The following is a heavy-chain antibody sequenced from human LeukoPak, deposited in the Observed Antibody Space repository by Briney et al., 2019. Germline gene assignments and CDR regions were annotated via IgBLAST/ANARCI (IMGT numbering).Heavy chain of an antibody. Sequence: GGSLRLSCAASGFTFTNFEMNWVRQAPGKGLEWVSYISYSGSTTSYADSVKGRFTISRDNAKNSLYLQMNSLRAEDTAVYYCARDMVSGYYGYFDYWGQGTLVTVSS. V-gene: IGHV3-48*03. CDR2: ISYSGSTT. D-gene: IGHD3-10*01. J-gene: IGHJ4*02. CDR1: GFTFTNFE. CDR3: ARDMVSGYYGYFDY.